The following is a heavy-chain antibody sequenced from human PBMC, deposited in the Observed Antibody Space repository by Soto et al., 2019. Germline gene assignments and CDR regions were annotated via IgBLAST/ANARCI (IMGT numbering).Heavy chain of an antibody. CDR1: GGSFSGYY. CDR3: ARGSIAVRFDP. Sequence: QVQLQQWGAGLLKPSETLSLTCAVYGGSFSGYYWSWIRQPPGKGLEWIGEINHSGSTNYNPSLKSRVTISVDTSKNQFSLKLSSVTAADTAVYYCARGSIAVRFDPWGQGTLVTVSS. J-gene: IGHJ5*02. CDR2: INHSGST. D-gene: IGHD6-19*01. V-gene: IGHV4-34*01.